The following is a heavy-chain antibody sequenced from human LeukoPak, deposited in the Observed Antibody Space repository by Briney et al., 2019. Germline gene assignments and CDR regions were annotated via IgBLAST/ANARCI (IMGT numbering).Heavy chain of an antibody. J-gene: IGHJ5*02. CDR1: GYTFTSYY. Sequence: ASVKVSCKASGYTFTSYYMHWVRQAPGQGLEWMGWMNPNSGNTGYAQKFQGRVTITRNTSISTAYMELSSLRSEDTAVYYCARGQGWFDPWGQGTLVTVSS. CDR3: ARGQGWFDP. V-gene: IGHV1-8*03. CDR2: MNPNSGNT.